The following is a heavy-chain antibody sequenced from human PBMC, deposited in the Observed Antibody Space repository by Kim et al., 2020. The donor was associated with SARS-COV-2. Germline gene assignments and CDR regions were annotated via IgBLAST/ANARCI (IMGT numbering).Heavy chain of an antibody. CDR1: GYSISSGYY. J-gene: IGHJ5*02. CDR3: ARIGGSGSYFVWFDP. CDR2: IYHSGST. V-gene: IGHV4-38-2*02. Sequence: SETLSLTCTVSGYSISSGYYWGWIRQPPGKGLEWIGSIYHSGSTYYNPSLKSRVTISVDTSKNQFSLKLSSVTAADTAVYYCARIGGSGSYFVWFDPWG. D-gene: IGHD3-10*01.